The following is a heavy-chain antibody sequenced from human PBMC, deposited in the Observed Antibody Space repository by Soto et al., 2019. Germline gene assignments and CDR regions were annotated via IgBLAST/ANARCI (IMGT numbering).Heavy chain of an antibody. CDR2: IIPIFGTA. CDR1: GGTFSSYA. V-gene: IGHV1-69*01. Sequence: QVQLVQSGAEVKKPGSSVKVSCKASGGTFSSYAISWVRQAPGQGLEWMGGIIPIFGTANYAQKFQGRVTITADESTSTAYMELSSLRSEDTAVYYCARVGGYCSSTSCYRDYYYGMDVWGQGTTVTVS. D-gene: IGHD2-2*02. CDR3: ARVGGYCSSTSCYRDYYYGMDV. J-gene: IGHJ6*02.